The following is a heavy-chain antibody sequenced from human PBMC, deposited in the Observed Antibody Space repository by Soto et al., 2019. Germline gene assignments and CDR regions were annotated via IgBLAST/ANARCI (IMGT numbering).Heavy chain of an antibody. CDR3: AKEGAAAGTRYYYYYGMDV. CDR1: GFTFSNFA. CDR2: ISYDGSNK. D-gene: IGHD6-13*01. J-gene: IGHJ6*02. V-gene: IGHV3-30*18. Sequence: GGSLRLSCRASGFTFSNFALTWVRQAPGKGLEWVAVISYDGSNKYYADSVKGRFTISRDNSKNTLYLQMNSLRAEDTAVYYCAKEGAAAGTRYYYYYGMDVWGQGTTVTVSS.